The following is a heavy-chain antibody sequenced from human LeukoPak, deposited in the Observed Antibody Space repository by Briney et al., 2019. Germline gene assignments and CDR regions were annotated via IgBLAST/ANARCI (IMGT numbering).Heavy chain of an antibody. J-gene: IGHJ5*02. CDR1: GGSISSSY. CDR3: ARDSVYATNWYDP. Sequence: SETLSLTCTVSGGSISSSYWNWIRQPPGKGLEWIGYISYGGSTNYNPSLKGRVTIAVDTSKNRFSLKLRSVTAADTAVYYCARDSVYATNWYDPWGQGTLVTVSS. V-gene: IGHV4-59*01. CDR2: ISYGGST. D-gene: IGHD2-8*01.